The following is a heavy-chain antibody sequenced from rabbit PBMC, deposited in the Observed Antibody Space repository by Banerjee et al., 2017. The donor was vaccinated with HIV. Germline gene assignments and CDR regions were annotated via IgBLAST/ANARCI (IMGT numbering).Heavy chain of an antibody. V-gene: IGHV1S40*01. J-gene: IGHJ4*01. CDR3: ARGGDGGAVDAYAKFRL. CDR2: IYTGSSGST. Sequence: QSLEESGGDLVKPGASLTLTCKASGFSFSSSDYMCWVRQAPGKGLEWIACIYTGSSGSTYYASWAKGRFTISKTSSTTVTLQLNSLTAADTATYFCARGGDGGAVDAYAKFRLWGQGTLVTVS. D-gene: IGHD6-1*01. CDR1: GFSFSSSDY.